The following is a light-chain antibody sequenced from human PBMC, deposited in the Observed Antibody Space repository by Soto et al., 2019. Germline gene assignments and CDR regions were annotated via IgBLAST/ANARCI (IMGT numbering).Light chain of an antibody. CDR2: SNN. J-gene: IGLJ3*02. V-gene: IGLV1-47*02. CDR3: AAWDDSLSGPV. CDR1: SSNIGINY. Sequence: QSVLTQPPSASGAPGQRVTISCSGSSSNIGINYVYWYQQLPGTAPKLLIYSNNQRPSGVPDRFSGSKSGTSASLAISGLRSEDEADYYCAAWDDSLSGPVFGGGTQLTVL.